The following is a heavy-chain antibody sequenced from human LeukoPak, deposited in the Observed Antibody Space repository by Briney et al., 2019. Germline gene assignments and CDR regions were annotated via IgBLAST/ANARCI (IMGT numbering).Heavy chain of an antibody. D-gene: IGHD2-2*02. Sequence: PGGSLRLSCAASGFTFSSYSMNWVRQAPGKGLEWVSSISRSSSYIYYADSVKGRFTISRDNAKNSLYLQMNSLRAEDTAVYYCASRGYCSSSSCYSPNYHYYYMDVWGKGTTVTVSS. CDR1: GFTFSSYS. CDR3: ASRGYCSSSSCYSPNYHYYYMDV. V-gene: IGHV3-21*01. CDR2: ISRSSSYI. J-gene: IGHJ6*03.